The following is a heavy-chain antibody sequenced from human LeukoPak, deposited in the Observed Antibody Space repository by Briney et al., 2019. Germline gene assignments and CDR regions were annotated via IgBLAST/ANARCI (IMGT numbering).Heavy chain of an antibody. V-gene: IGHV3-64*01. J-gene: IGHJ4*02. Sequence: GGSLRLSCAASGFTFSSYARQWVRQAPGKGLEYVSAISSNGGSTYYANSVKGRFTISRDNSKNTLYLQMGSLRAEDMAVYYCASGVYDSSGYGFDYWGQGTLVTVSS. CDR2: ISSNGGST. CDR1: GFTFSSYA. CDR3: ASGVYDSSGYGFDY. D-gene: IGHD3-22*01.